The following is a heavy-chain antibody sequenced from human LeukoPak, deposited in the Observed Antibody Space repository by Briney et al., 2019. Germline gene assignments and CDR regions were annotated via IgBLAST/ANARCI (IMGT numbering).Heavy chain of an antibody. CDR2: ISYDGSNK. D-gene: IGHD6-19*01. V-gene: IGHV3-30-3*01. CDR1: GFTFSSYA. J-gene: IGHJ4*02. Sequence: GGSLRLSCAASGFTFSSYAMHWVRQAPGKGLEWVAVISYDGSNKYYADSVKGRFTISRDNSKNTLYLQMNSLRAEDTAVYYCASARYSSGWYSSPHFDYWGQGTLVTVSS. CDR3: ASARYSSGWYSSPHFDY.